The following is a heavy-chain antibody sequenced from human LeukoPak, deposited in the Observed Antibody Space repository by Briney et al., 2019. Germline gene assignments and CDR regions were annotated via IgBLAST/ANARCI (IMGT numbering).Heavy chain of an antibody. CDR2: IWYDGSNE. J-gene: IGHJ3*02. Sequence: PGGSLRLSCAASGFTFSSYGMHWVRQAPGKGLEWVAVIWYDGSNENYADSVKGRFTISRDNSKNTLYLQMNSLRVEDTAVYYCAKSGVRGAADTNALAIWGQGTMVTVSS. CDR1: GFTFSSYG. CDR3: AKSGVRGAADTNALAI. D-gene: IGHD6-13*01. V-gene: IGHV3-33*03.